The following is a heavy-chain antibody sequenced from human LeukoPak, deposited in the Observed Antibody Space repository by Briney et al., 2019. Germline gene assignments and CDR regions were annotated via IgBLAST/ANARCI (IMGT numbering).Heavy chain of an antibody. D-gene: IGHD6-13*01. CDR3: ASNGQLERIQH. CDR1: GGSFSRYY. V-gene: IGHV4-34*01. J-gene: IGHJ1*01. CDR2: INHSGST. Sequence: SETLSLTCAVYGGSFSRYYWSWIRQPPGKGLEWIGEINHSGSTNYNPSLKSRVTISADTSKNQFSLKLSSVTAADTAVYYCASNGQLERIQHWGQGTLVTVSS.